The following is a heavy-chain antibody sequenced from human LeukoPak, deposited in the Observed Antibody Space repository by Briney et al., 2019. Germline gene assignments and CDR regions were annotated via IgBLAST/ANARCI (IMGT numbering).Heavy chain of an antibody. CDR3: ARSYSSGWYYFDY. CDR2: IYSGGST. CDR1: GFTVSSNY. D-gene: IGHD6-19*01. Sequence: GGSLRLSCAASGFTVSSNYMSWVRQAPGKGLEWVSVIYSGGSTYYADSVKGRFTISRDNSKNTLYLQMNSLRAEDTAVYYCARSYSSGWYYFDYWGQGTLVTVSS. V-gene: IGHV3-53*01. J-gene: IGHJ4*02.